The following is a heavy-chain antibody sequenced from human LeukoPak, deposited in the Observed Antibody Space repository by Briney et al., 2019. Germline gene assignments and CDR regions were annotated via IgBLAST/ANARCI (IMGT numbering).Heavy chain of an antibody. CDR1: RFTFSSSG. CDR2: IWYDGSNK. D-gene: IGHD3-16*02. V-gene: IGHV3-33*01. J-gene: IGHJ4*02. Sequence: PGRSLRLSCAASRFTFSSSGMHWVRQAPGKGLEWVAVIWYDGSNKYSADSVKGRFTISRDNAKKSLYLQMNSLRAEDTAVYYCARESRAGYDDVWESYRYTGLDYWGQGTLVTVSS. CDR3: ARESRAGYDDVWESYRYTGLDY.